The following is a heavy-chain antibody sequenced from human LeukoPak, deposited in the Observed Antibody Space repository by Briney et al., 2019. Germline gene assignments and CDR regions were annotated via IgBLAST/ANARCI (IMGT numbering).Heavy chain of an antibody. J-gene: IGHJ4*02. D-gene: IGHD6-13*01. CDR3: ARAYSSSWYGFDY. V-gene: IGHV4-59*01. CDR2: IYYSGST. Sequence: SETLSLTCTVSGGSISSYYWSWIRQPPGKGLEWIGYIYYSGSTNYNPSLKSRVTISVDTSKNQFSLKPSSVTAADTAVYYCARAYSSSWYGFDYWGQGTLVTVSS. CDR1: GGSISSYY.